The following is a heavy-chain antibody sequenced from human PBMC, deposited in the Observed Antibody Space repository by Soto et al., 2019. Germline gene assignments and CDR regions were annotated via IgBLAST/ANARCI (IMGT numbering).Heavy chain of an antibody. Sequence: EVQLVESGGGLVMPGGSLRLSCAASGFSFSAYSVNWVRQAPGKGLEWVSCITSSSSYIYYADSVKGRFTVSRDNAKNSLYLQMNSLTAEDTAVYYCARVEGQYLSSVGMDVWGQGTTVTVSS. J-gene: IGHJ6*02. CDR1: GFSFSAYS. V-gene: IGHV3-21*01. D-gene: IGHD3-16*02. CDR2: ITSSSSYI. CDR3: ARVEGQYLSSVGMDV.